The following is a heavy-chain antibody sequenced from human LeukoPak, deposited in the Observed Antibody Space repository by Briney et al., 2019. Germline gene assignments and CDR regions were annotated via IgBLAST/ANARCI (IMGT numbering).Heavy chain of an antibody. CDR2: INHSGST. J-gene: IGHJ6*03. CDR3: ARVGGITIFGVVIHYYYMDV. V-gene: IGHV4-34*01. D-gene: IGHD3-3*01. Sequence: PSETLSLTCAVYGGSFSGYYWSWIRQPPGKGLEWIGEINHSGSTNYNPSLKSRVTISVDTSKNQFSLKLSSVTAADTAVYYCARVGGITIFGVVIHYYYMDVWGKGTTVTVSS. CDR1: GGSFSGYY.